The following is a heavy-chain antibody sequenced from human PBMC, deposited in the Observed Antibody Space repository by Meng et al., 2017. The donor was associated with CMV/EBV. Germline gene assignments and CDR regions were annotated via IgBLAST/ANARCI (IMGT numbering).Heavy chain of an antibody. J-gene: IGHJ4*02. CDR1: GYTFTSYD. Sequence: ASVTVSCKASGYTFTSYDINWLRQATGQGLEWMGWMNPNSGNTGYAQKFQGRVTMTRNTSISTAHLELSSLRSEDTAVYYCARGERSSSSDYWGQGTLVTVSS. CDR2: MNPNSGNT. V-gene: IGHV1-8*01. CDR3: ARGERSSSSDY. D-gene: IGHD6-6*01.